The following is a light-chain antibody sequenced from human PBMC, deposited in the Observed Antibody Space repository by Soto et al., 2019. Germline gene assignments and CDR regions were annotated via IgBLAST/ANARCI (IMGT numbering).Light chain of an antibody. V-gene: IGKV3-20*01. Sequence: EIVLTQSPGTLSLSPGERATISCRASQSVSSSYLAWYQQKPGQAPRLLIYGTSSRATAIPDRFSGSGSGTDFTLTISRLEPEDFAVYYCQQYGSSSWTVGQGTKVDIK. J-gene: IGKJ1*01. CDR3: QQYGSSSWT. CDR1: QSVSSSY. CDR2: GTS.